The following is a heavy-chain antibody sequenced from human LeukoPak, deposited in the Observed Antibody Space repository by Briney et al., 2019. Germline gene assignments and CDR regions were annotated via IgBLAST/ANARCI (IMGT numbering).Heavy chain of an antibody. J-gene: IGHJ4*02. D-gene: IGHD3-22*01. CDR1: GFTFTSYA. V-gene: IGHV3-23*01. Sequence: PGGSLRLSCAASGFTFTSYAMSWVRQAPGKGLGWVSVISGSGGSTYYADSVKGRFTISRDNSKNTLYLQMNSLRAEDTAVYYCAKQPNYYDSSGRDYWGQGTLVTVSS. CDR3: AKQPNYYDSSGRDY. CDR2: ISGSGGST.